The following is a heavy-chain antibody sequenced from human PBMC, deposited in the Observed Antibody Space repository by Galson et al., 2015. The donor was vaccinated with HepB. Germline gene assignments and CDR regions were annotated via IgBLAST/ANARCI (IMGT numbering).Heavy chain of an antibody. CDR1: GYKFTSYG. V-gene: IGHV1-18*01. CDR2: ISTNSGNT. CDR3: ARGRDYRFDS. Sequence: SVKVSCKASGYKFTSYGTSWVRQAPGQGLEWMAWISTNSGNTEYAQKFQGRVTLTADASTGTVYMDLRSLKSDDTAVYYCARGRDYRFDSWGQGTLVTVSS. D-gene: IGHD4-11*01. J-gene: IGHJ4*02.